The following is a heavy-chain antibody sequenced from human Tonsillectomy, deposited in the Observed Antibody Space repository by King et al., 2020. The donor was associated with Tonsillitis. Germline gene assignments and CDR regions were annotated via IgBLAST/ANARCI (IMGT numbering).Heavy chain of an antibody. CDR1: GFTFSSYP. V-gene: IGHV3-30-3*01. CDR2: ISYDGSNK. D-gene: IGHD1-26*01. Sequence: VQLVESGGGVVQPGRSLRLSCAASGFTFSSYPMHWVRQAPGKGLEWVAVISYDGSNKYYADSVKGRFTISRDNSKNQLYLQMNSLKDTAGYYCAGGRGSYSLDYWGQGTLVTVSS. CDR3: AGGRGSYSLDY. J-gene: IGHJ4*02.